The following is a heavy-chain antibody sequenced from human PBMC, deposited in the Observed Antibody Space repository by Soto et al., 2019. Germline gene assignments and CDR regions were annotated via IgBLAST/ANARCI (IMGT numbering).Heavy chain of an antibody. V-gene: IGHV3-73*01. D-gene: IGHD2-21*02. CDR3: TRLFADCDAFDI. Sequence: EEQLVESGGGVVQPGGSLKLSCAASGSTFTGSAIHWVRQASGKGLEWVGRIRSKVNNYATAYAASVKARFIISRDDSNKPSYLEITSLKTEDTAVDYCTRLFADCDAFDIWGQGTVFTFAS. CDR1: GSTFTGSA. CDR2: IRSKVNNYAT. J-gene: IGHJ3*02.